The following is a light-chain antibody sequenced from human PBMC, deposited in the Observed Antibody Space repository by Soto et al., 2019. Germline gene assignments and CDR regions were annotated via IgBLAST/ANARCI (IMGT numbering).Light chain of an antibody. Sequence: SYELTQPPSVSLSPGQTAMLTFSGKALPKQFAYWYQQKPGQAPVLVIYKDSETPSGIPERFSGSSSGTTATLTINAVQAEDEADYFCQSADSSGTYYVFGPGTKLTVL. J-gene: IGLJ1*01. V-gene: IGLV3-25*03. CDR1: ALPKQF. CDR2: KDS. CDR3: QSADSSGTYYV.